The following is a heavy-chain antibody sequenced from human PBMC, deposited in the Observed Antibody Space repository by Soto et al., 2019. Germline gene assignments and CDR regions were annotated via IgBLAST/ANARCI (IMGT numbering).Heavy chain of an antibody. Sequence: EVQLVESGGGLAQPGGSLRLSCAASGFTFSSDWMHWVRQAPGEGLVWVARINTDGSDTSYADYVKGRFTISRDNAKNTLYLQMNSLRAEDTAVYYCTSDRPLPQHYLDYWGQGNMVTVSS. V-gene: IGHV3-74*01. CDR3: TSDRPLPQHYLDY. CDR2: INTDGSDT. J-gene: IGHJ4*02. CDR1: GFTFSSDW.